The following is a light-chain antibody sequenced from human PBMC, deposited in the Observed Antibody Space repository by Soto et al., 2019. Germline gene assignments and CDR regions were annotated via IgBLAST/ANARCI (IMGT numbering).Light chain of an antibody. CDR1: STDFGGQNY. CDR2: EVS. J-gene: IGLJ1*01. CDR3: SSYVDVVTLEV. Sequence: SVLTQPASVSGSLGQSITISCTGTSTDFGGQNYVSWYQQHPGRAPKLILYEVSNRPSGISNRFSGSKPGNTASLTISGLQAEDVADYYCSSYVDVVTLEVFGPGTKVTV. V-gene: IGLV2-14*01.